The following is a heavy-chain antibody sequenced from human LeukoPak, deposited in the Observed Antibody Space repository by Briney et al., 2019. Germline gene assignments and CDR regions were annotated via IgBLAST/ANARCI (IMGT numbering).Heavy chain of an antibody. CDR2: INPSGGST. CDR1: GYTFTSYY. V-gene: IGHV1-46*01. CDR3: ARASYYYYMDV. Sequence: ASVKVSCKASGYTFTSYYMHWVRQAPGQGLEWMGIINPSGGSTSYAQKFQGRVTMTTDTSTGTAYMELRSLRSDDTAVYYCARASYYYYMDVWGKGTTVTISS. J-gene: IGHJ6*03.